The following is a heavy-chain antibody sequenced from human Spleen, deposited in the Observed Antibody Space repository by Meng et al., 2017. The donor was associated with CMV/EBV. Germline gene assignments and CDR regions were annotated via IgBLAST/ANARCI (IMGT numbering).Heavy chain of an antibody. CDR2: IYYSGST. CDR1: GGSISSSSYY. CDR3: AREGGTGETIAAHFDY. J-gene: IGHJ4*02. V-gene: IGHV4-39*07. D-gene: IGHD7-27*01. Sequence: GSLRLSCTVSGGSISSSSYYWGWIRQPPGKGLEWIGSIYYSGSTYYNPSLKSRITMSVDTSKNQFSLKLSSVTAADTAVYYCAREGGTGETIAAHFDYWGQGTLVTVSS.